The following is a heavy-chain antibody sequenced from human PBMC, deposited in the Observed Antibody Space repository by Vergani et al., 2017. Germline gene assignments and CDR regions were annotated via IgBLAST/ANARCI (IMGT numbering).Heavy chain of an antibody. CDR3: AQHSVHYYAMDV. J-gene: IGHJ6*02. V-gene: IGHV3-30*02. CDR1: GFTFSNFG. CDR2: IGKDGINT. Sequence: QVQLVESAGGVVQPGGSLRLSCAASGFTFSNFGMHWIRQAPGKGLEWLAYIGKDGINTRYRDAVKGRFTVSRDNSKSTLYLQMNSLTTEDTAVYYCAQHSVHYYAMDVWGQGTTVTVSS.